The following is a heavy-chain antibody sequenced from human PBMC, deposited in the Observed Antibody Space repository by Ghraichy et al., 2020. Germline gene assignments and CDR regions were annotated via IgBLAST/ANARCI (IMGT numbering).Heavy chain of an antibody. CDR2: INHDGDTT. CDR1: GFAFRTYW. J-gene: IGHJ1*01. Sequence: GGSLRLSCAASGFAFRTYWMHWVRQAPGKGLEWVSRINHDGDTTTYADSARGRFTISRDNDNNMVYLQMSSLRAEDTAVYLCARGGSGYCSGVRCYWGEFWGQGTLVTVSS. CDR3: ARGGSGYCSGVRCYWGEF. V-gene: IGHV3-74*01. D-gene: IGHD2-15*01.